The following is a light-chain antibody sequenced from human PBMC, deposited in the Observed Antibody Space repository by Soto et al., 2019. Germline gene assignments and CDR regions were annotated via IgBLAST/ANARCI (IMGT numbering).Light chain of an antibody. V-gene: IGKV1-27*01. CDR1: QGISNY. CDR2: AAS. J-gene: IGKJ1*01. CDR3: QQYHTWPRGT. Sequence: DIQMTQSPSSLSASVGDRVTITCRASQGISNYLAWYQQKPGKVPKLLIYAASTLQSGVPSRFSGSGSGTDFTLTISSVQSEDFAVYYCQQYHTWPRGTFGQGTKVDIK.